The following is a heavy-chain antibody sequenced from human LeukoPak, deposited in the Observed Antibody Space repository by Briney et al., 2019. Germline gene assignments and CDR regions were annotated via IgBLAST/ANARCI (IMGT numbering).Heavy chain of an antibody. CDR1: EFRLSDYW. D-gene: IGHD6-13*01. V-gene: IGHV3-7*01. J-gene: IGHJ4*02. Sequence: PGGSLRLSCVASEFRLSDYWMNWVRQAPGKGLEWVASIKQDGSDIYYVDSVGGRFTISRDNAKNSLYLQMNTLTAEDTAVYYCLRDRGYSTYDCWGQGTLVTVSS. CDR2: IKQDGSDI. CDR3: LRDRGYSTYDC.